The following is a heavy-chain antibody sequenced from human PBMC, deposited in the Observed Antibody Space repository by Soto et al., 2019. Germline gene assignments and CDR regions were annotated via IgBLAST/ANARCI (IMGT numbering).Heavy chain of an antibody. CDR2: INPSGGST. V-gene: IGHV1-46*03. J-gene: IGHJ3*02. Sequence: ASVKVSCKASGYTFTSYYMHWVRQAPGQGLEWMGIINPSGGSTSYAQKFQGRVTMTRDTSTSTVYMELSSLRSEDTAVYYCAIDYGDFDAFDIWGQGTMVTVSS. D-gene: IGHD4-17*01. CDR1: GYTFTSYY. CDR3: AIDYGDFDAFDI.